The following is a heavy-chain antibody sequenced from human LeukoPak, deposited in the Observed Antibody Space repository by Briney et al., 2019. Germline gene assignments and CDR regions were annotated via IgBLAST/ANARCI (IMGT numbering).Heavy chain of an antibody. CDR3: ARDTQGSSWYSFPY. V-gene: IGHV3-30*04. D-gene: IGHD6-13*01. CDR1: GFTFTTYA. J-gene: IGHJ4*02. CDR2: TSSNEKNK. Sequence: PGGSLRLSCAASGFTFTTYAMHWVRQAPGKGLEWVAVTSSNEKNKYYADSVKGRFTISRDNSKNTLYLQMNSLRAEDTAVYYCARDTQGSSWYSFPYWGQGALVTVSS.